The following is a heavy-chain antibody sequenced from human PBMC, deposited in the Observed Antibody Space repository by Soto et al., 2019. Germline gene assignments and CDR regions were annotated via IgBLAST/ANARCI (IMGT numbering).Heavy chain of an antibody. J-gene: IGHJ5*02. V-gene: IGHV3-23*01. D-gene: IGHD3-10*01. CDR3: ARTYYYGSGSYPRFDP. Sequence: EVQLLESGGGLVQPGGSLRLSCAASGFTFSSYAMSWVRQAPGKGLEWVSAISGSGGSTYYADSVKGRFTISRDNSKNTLYLQMNRLRAEDTAVYYCARTYYYGSGSYPRFDPWGQGTLVTVSS. CDR1: GFTFSSYA. CDR2: ISGSGGST.